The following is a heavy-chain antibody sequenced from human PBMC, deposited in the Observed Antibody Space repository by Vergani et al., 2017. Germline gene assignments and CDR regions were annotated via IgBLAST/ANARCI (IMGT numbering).Heavy chain of an antibody. J-gene: IGHJ3*02. V-gene: IGHV2-5*02. D-gene: IGHD3-3*01. CDR1: GFSLNTSGVG. CDR3: ARIRRGTIFGVVTVSERDAFDI. Sequence: QITLKESGPTLVKPTQTLTLTCTFSGFSLNTSGVGVGWIRQPPGKALEWLALIYWDDDKRYSPSLKSRLTITKDTSKSQVVLTMTNMDPVDTATYYCARIRRGTIFGVVTVSERDAFDIWGQGTMVTVSS. CDR2: IYWDDDK.